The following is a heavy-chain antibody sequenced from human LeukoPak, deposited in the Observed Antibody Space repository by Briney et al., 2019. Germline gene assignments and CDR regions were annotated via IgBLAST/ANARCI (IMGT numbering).Heavy chain of an antibody. CDR2: INPNSGGT. Sequence: ASVKVSCKASRYTFTGYYLHWVRQAPGQGLEWMGWINPNSGGTNYAQKFQGRVAMTRDTSITTAYMELSRLRSDDTAVYYCSKDVTHDKGGADYWGQGTLVTVSS. J-gene: IGHJ4*02. D-gene: IGHD1-1*01. V-gene: IGHV1-2*02. CDR1: RYTFTGYY. CDR3: SKDVTHDKGGADY.